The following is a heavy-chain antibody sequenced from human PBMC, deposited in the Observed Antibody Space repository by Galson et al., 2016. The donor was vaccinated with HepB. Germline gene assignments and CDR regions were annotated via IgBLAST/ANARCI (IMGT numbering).Heavy chain of an antibody. CDR1: GLSVSNNY. CDR3: ARDPNAAATGTWG. J-gene: IGHJ4*02. Sequence: SLRLSCAASGLSVSNNYMIWVRQAPGKGLEWVSSISSGGATHYADSVKGRFTITRDSSTNTLYLQRNSLRAEDTAVYFCARDPNAAATGTWGWGQGTLVTVSS. D-gene: IGHD6-13*01. V-gene: IGHV3-53*01. CDR2: ISSGGAT.